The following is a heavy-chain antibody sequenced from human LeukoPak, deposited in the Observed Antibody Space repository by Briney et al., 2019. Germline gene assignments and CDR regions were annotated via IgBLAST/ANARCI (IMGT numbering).Heavy chain of an antibody. CDR1: GFTFSSYS. V-gene: IGHV3-21*01. J-gene: IGHJ4*02. Sequence: GGSLRLSCAASGFTFSSYSMNWVRQAPGKGLEWVSSISSSSSYIYYADSVKGRFTISRDNAKNSLYLQMNSLRAEDTAVYYCARDPTSHYDFWTPPDYWGQGTLVTVSS. CDR3: ARDPTSHYDFWTPPDY. D-gene: IGHD3-3*01. CDR2: ISSSSSYI.